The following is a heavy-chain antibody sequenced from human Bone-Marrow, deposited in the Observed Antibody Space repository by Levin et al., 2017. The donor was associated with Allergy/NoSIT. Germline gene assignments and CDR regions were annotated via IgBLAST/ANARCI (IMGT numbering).Heavy chain of an antibody. CDR3: ARGGAAALHSPPGY. CDR2: IYSGGIT. Sequence: PGGSLRLSCAASGFTVSNNYMNWVRQAPGKGLEWVSLIYSGGITHYADSVKGRFTISRASSKNTLYLQMNSLTVEDTGIHYCARGGAAALHSPPGYWGRGTLVTVSS. J-gene: IGHJ4*02. CDR1: GFTVSNNY. D-gene: IGHD6-13*01. V-gene: IGHV3-53*01.